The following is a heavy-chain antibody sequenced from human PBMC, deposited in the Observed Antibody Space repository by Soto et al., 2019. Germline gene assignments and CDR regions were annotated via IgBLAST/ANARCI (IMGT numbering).Heavy chain of an antibody. Sequence: EVQLVESGGGFVQPGGSLRLSCVASGFNFSAYWMHWVRQVPGKGLMWVSRIHFDGSTTRYAGSVQGRFTISRDNAKNTLYLQMISLRDEDTALYYCAKGRPYDGSGTYYIALHSFDYWGQGAQVTVSS. V-gene: IGHV3-74*01. D-gene: IGHD3-10*01. J-gene: IGHJ4*02. CDR1: GFNFSAYW. CDR2: IHFDGSTT. CDR3: AKGRPYDGSGTYYIALHSFDY.